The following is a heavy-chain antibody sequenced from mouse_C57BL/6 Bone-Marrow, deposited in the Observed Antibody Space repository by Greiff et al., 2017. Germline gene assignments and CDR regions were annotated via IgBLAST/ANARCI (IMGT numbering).Heavy chain of an antibody. J-gene: IGHJ2*01. Sequence: VQLQQSGAELARPGASVKLSCKASGYTFTSYGISWVKQRTGQGLEWIGEIYPRSGNTYYNEKFKGKATLTADKSSSTAYMELRSLTYEDSAVYFCARLPDYYGSTYYDYWGQGTTLTVSS. V-gene: IGHV1-81*01. CDR2: IYPRSGNT. CDR1: GYTFTSYG. D-gene: IGHD1-1*01. CDR3: ARLPDYYGSTYYDY.